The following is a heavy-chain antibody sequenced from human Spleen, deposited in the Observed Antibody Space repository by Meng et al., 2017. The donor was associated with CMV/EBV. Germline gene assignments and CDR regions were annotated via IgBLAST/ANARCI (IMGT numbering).Heavy chain of an antibody. D-gene: IGHD3-22*01. Sequence: SCAASGFTFSDYFMSWIRQAPGKGLEWISYIDISGSMIYYADSVKGRFTISRDNAKNSLYLQMNSLRAEDTAVYYCAGGPYYYDSSGYSYWGQGTLVTVSS. V-gene: IGHV3-11*04. CDR1: GFTFSDYF. J-gene: IGHJ4*02. CDR2: IDISGSMI. CDR3: AGGPYYYDSSGYSY.